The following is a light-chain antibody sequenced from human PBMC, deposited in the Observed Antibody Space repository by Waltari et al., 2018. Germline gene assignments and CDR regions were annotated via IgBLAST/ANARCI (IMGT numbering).Light chain of an antibody. Sequence: DIQVTQSPSSLSASVGDRVIITCRTSQTITNYLNWYQQKPGKAPNLLIYGASSLQRGVPSRFSGSGSGTDFTLTISSLHPEDFATYYCQQTYSTHLTFGGGTKVEIK. V-gene: IGKV1-39*01. CDR1: QTITNY. CDR2: GAS. J-gene: IGKJ4*01. CDR3: QQTYSTHLT.